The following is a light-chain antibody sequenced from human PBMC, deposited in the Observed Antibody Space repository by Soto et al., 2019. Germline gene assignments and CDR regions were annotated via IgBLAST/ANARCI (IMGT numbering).Light chain of an antibody. J-gene: IGKJ5*01. Sequence: EIVMTQSPATLSVSPGERATLYCRASQSVTSNLAWYQQKPGQAPRLLIYGASTRATGIPARFSGSGSGTEFTLTICSLQSEDCAVYYCQQYNNWPPTFGHGTRLEIK. CDR2: GAS. CDR1: QSVTSN. V-gene: IGKV3-15*01. CDR3: QQYNNWPPT.